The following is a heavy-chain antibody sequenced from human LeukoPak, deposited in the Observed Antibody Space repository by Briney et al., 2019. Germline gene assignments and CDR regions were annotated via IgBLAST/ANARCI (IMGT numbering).Heavy chain of an antibody. CDR2: INWDGSST. CDR1: GFTVSSNY. J-gene: IGHJ4*02. Sequence: PGGSLRLSCAASGFTVSSNYMSWVRQAPGKGLEWVSGINWDGSSTGYADSVKGRFTISRVNAKNSLYLQMNSLRAEDTALYYCARATYDSDFDFWGQGTLVTVSS. V-gene: IGHV3-20*04. D-gene: IGHD5-12*01. CDR3: ARATYDSDFDF.